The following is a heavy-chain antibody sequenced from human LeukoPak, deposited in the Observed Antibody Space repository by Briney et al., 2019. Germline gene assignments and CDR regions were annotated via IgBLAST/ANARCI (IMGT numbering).Heavy chain of an antibody. CDR3: ARDTTVIFDY. CDR1: GYTFTSYG. Sequence: ASVKVSCKASGYTFTSYGISWVRQASGQGLEWMGWISAYNGNTNYAQKLQGTVTMTTDTSTSTAYMELRSLRSDDTAVYYRARDTTVIFDYWGQGTLVTVSS. D-gene: IGHD4-17*01. CDR2: ISAYNGNT. J-gene: IGHJ4*02. V-gene: IGHV1-18*01.